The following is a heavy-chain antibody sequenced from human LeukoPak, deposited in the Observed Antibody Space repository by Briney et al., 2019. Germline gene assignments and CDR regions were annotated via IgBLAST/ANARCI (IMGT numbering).Heavy chain of an antibody. V-gene: IGHV3-21*01. J-gene: IGHJ5*02. CDR2: ISSSSSYI. CDR3: ARVPLATRITMVRGVISWFDP. CDR1: GFTFSSYS. Sequence: GGSLRLSCAASGFTFSSYSMNWVRQAPGKGLEWVSSISSSSSYIYYADSVKGRFTISRDNAKNSLYLQMNSLRAEDTAVYYCARVPLATRITMVRGVISWFDPWGQGTLVTVSS. D-gene: IGHD3-10*01.